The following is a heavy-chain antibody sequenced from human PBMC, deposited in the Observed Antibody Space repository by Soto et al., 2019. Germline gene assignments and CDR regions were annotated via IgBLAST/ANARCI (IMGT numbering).Heavy chain of an antibody. Sequence: QVQLVQSVAEVKKPGSSVKVSCKASGGTFSSYGISWVRQAPGQGLEWMGGIIPIIGTANYAQKFQGRVTINADESTSTAYMALSSLRSEDTAVYYCARPTYYDFWSGYQTGYYYYGMDVWGQGTTVTVSS. D-gene: IGHD3-3*01. CDR2: IIPIIGTA. CDR3: ARPTYYDFWSGYQTGYYYYGMDV. J-gene: IGHJ6*02. CDR1: GGTFSSYG. V-gene: IGHV1-69*12.